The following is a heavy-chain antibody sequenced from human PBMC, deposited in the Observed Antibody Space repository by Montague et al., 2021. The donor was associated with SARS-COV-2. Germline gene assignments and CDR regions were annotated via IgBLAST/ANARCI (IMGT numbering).Heavy chain of an antibody. D-gene: IGHD3-3*01. V-gene: IGHV4-39*07. Sequence: SETLSLTCTVSGGSISSSSYYWGWIRQPPGKGLEWIGSIYYSGSTYYNPSLKSRVTISVDTSKNQFSLKLSSVTAADTAVYYCAGGHGVVIILARYYYYGMDVWGQGTTVTVSS. CDR3: AGGHGVVIILARYYYYGMDV. CDR1: GGSISSSSYY. CDR2: IYYSGST. J-gene: IGHJ6*02.